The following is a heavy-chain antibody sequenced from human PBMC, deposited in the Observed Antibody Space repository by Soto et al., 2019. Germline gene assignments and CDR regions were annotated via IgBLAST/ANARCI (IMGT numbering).Heavy chain of an antibody. V-gene: IGHV3-33*06. CDR3: AKERHKYSDSSRKAFDI. J-gene: IGHJ3*02. CDR1: GFSFSYIG. CDR2: IWFDGSYK. Sequence: QMQLVESGGGVVQPGRSLRLSCAASGFSFSYIGMHWVRQAPGKGLEWVAVIWFDGSYKFYADSVKGRFTISRDNSKNTLYLQMDSLRAEDTAVYFCAKERHKYSDSSRKAFDIWGQGTRVTVSS. D-gene: IGHD3-22*01.